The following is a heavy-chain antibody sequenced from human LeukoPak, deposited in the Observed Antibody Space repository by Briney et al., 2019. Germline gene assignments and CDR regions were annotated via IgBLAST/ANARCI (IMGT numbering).Heavy chain of an antibody. CDR3: AKDIRATAMVSYFDY. CDR1: GFTFDDYA. CDR2: ISWNSGSI. Sequence: PGGSLRLSCAASGFTFDDYAMHWVRQAPGNGLEWVSGISWNSGSIGYADSVKGRFTISRDNANNSLYLQMNSLRAEDTALYYCAKDIRATAMVSYFDYWGQGTLVTVSS. D-gene: IGHD5-18*01. V-gene: IGHV3-9*01. J-gene: IGHJ4*02.